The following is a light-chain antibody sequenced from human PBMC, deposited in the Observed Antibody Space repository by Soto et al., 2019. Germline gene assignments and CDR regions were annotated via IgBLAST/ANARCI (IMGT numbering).Light chain of an antibody. J-gene: IGKJ4*01. Sequence: EVVLTQSPGTLSLSPGERATLSCRASQSVDSSTLAWYQQKPGQAPRLLISGASKRATGTPDRFSGSGSGKDFTFTISRLEPEDFAVSYCQHFDDSLTFGGGTKVEI. V-gene: IGKV3-20*01. CDR1: QSVDSST. CDR2: GAS. CDR3: QHFDDSLT.